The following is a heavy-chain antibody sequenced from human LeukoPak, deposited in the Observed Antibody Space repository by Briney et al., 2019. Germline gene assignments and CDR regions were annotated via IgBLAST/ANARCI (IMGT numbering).Heavy chain of an antibody. J-gene: IGHJ3*02. CDR3: ASSPRRGDAFDI. CDR1: GGSFSNYY. Sequence: PSETLSLTCAVYGGSFSNYYWSWIRQPPGKRLEWIGEINHSGSTNYNPSLKSRVTISVDTSKNQFSLKLSSVTAADTAVYYCASSPRRGDAFDIWGQGTMVTVSS. CDR2: INHSGST. V-gene: IGHV4-34*01.